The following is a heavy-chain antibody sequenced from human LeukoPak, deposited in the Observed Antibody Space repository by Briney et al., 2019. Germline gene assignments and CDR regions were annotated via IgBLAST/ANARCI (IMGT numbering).Heavy chain of an antibody. CDR1: GGTFSSYA. Sequence: ASVKVSCKASGGTFSSYAINWVRQATGQGLEWMGWMNPNSGNTGYAQKFQGRVTMTRNTSISTAYMELSSLRSEDTAVYYCARGGFSGYGYGYYYFDYWGQGTLVTVSS. CDR3: ARGGFSGYGYGYYYFDY. J-gene: IGHJ4*02. D-gene: IGHD5-18*01. V-gene: IGHV1-8*02. CDR2: MNPNSGNT.